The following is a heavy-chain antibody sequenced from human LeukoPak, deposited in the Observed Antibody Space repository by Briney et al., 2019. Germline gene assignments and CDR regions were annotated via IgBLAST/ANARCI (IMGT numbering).Heavy chain of an antibody. Sequence: SVKVSCKASGGTFSSYAISWVRQAPGQGLEWMGGIIPIFGTANYAQKFQGRVTITRDTSASTAYMELSSLRSEDTAVYYCARDQGVTMIRYYFDYWGQGTLVTVSS. CDR1: GGTFSSYA. V-gene: IGHV1-69*05. D-gene: IGHD3-22*01. CDR3: ARDQGVTMIRYYFDY. CDR2: IIPIFGTA. J-gene: IGHJ4*02.